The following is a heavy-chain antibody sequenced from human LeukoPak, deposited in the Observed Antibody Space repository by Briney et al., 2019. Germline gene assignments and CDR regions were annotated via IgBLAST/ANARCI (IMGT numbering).Heavy chain of an antibody. CDR1: GYTFTGYY. J-gene: IGHJ4*02. D-gene: IGHD3-9*01. CDR2: INPSGGST. Sequence: ASVKVSCKASGYTFTGYYMHWVRQAPGQGLEWMGIINPSGGSTSYAQKFQGRVTMTRDTSTSTVYMELSSLRSEDTAVYYCARGADVLRYFDWLLYYWGQGTLVTVSS. CDR3: ARGADVLRYFDWLLYY. V-gene: IGHV1-46*01.